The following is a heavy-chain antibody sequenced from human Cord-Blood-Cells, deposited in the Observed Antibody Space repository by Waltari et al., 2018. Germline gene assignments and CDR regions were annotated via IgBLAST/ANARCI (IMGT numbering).Heavy chain of an antibody. CDR3: ASHPYSSYDAFDI. J-gene: IGHJ3*02. V-gene: IGHV5-51*01. CDR1: GYSFTSYW. Sequence: EVQLVQSGAEVKKPGESLKIFCKGSGYSFTSYWIGWGRQVPGKGLEWMGIIYPGDSDTRYSPSFQGQVTISADKSISTAYLQWSSLKASDTAMYYCASHPYSSYDAFDIWGQGTMVTVSS. D-gene: IGHD6-6*01. CDR2: IYPGDSDT.